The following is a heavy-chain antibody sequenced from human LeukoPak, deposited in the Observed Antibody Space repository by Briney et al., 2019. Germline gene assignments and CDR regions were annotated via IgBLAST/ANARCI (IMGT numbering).Heavy chain of an antibody. CDR3: ASGVRIPYGMDV. Sequence: PGGSLRLSCAASGFTFSSYWMHWVRQAPGKGXXXXXRINSDGSSTSYADSVKGRFTISRDNAKNTLYLQMNSLRAEDTAVYYCASGVRIPYGMDVWGQGTTVTVSS. J-gene: IGHJ6*02. CDR1: GFTFSSYW. V-gene: IGHV3-74*01. CDR2: INSDGSST. D-gene: IGHD2-15*01.